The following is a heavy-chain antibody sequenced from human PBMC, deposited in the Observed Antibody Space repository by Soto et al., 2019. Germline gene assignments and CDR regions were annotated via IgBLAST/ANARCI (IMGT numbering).Heavy chain of an antibody. CDR3: DSTDAFDI. CDR1: GFTFSSYS. Sequence: PGGSLRLSCAGSGFTFSSYSMNWVRQAPGKGQERVANKRQNRSNKYYADSVKGRFTISRDNAKNSLYLQMNSLRAEDTAVYPSDSTDAFDIWGQGTMVTVSS. J-gene: IGHJ3*02. CDR2: KRQNRSNK. D-gene: IGHD2-15*01. V-gene: IGHV3-7*02.